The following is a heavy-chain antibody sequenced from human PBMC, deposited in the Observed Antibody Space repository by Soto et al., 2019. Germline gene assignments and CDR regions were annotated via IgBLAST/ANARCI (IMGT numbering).Heavy chain of an antibody. V-gene: IGHV6-1*01. J-gene: IGHJ5*02. CDR3: ARGPSPLDP. CDR1: GDSVSSNSAA. CDR2: TYYRSKWYS. Sequence: PSPTLSLPCAISGDSVSSNSAAWNWIRQSTARGLEWLGRTYYRSKWYSYYAPSVKSRVTIKPDTSKNQCSLQLNSVTPEGTAVYYCARGPSPLDPWGQGILVTVSS.